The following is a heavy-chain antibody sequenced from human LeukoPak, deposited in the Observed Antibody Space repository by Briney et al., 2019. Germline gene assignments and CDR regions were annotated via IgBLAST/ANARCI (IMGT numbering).Heavy chain of an antibody. J-gene: IGHJ4*02. CDR2: INHSGST. D-gene: IGHD6-25*01. Sequence: PSETLSLTCAVYGGSFSDYHWAWIRQPPGKGLEWIGEINHSGSTSYNPSLKSRVTISVDTAKNQFSLKLSSVTAADTAVYYCARQRDLQDYWGQGTLVTVSS. V-gene: IGHV4-34*01. CDR3: ARQRDLQDY. CDR1: GGSFSDYH.